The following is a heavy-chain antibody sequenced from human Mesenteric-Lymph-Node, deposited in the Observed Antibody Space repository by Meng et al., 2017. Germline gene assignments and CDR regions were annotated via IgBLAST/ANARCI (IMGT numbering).Heavy chain of an antibody. Sequence: QVQLQESGPGLGKPSQTLSLTCTFSGGSISSGGYYWSWIRQHPGKGLEWIGSVRYSGTAYYNPSLTSRVTISVDTSKNQFSLNLSSLTAADTAVYYCARHVYGDSYGFWGQGTLVTVSS. D-gene: IGHD4-17*01. CDR3: ARHVYGDSYGF. J-gene: IGHJ4*02. CDR1: GGSISSGGYY. CDR2: VRYSGTA. V-gene: IGHV4-30-2*03.